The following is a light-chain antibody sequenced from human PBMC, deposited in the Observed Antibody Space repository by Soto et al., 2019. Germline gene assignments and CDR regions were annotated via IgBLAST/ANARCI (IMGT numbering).Light chain of an antibody. CDR1: QSVSSSY. V-gene: IGKV3-20*01. J-gene: IGKJ1*01. CDR2: GAS. Sequence: EIVLTQSPGTLSLSPGERATLSCRASQSVSSSYLAWYQQKPGQAPRLLIYGASSRVTGIPDRFSGSGSGTDFTLTISRLEPEDFAVYYCQQYISSPLTFGQGTKVDIK. CDR3: QQYISSPLT.